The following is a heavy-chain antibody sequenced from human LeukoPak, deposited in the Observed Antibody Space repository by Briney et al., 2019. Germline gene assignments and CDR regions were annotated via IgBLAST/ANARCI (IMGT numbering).Heavy chain of an antibody. CDR2: ISGDTKNT. V-gene: IGHV3-23*01. CDR1: ASTFSSYA. D-gene: IGHD1-26*01. Sequence: GGSLRLSCAASASTFSSYAMSWVRQAPGKGLEWVSVISGDTKNTYYADSVRGRFAISRDNSRNTLYLQMNSLRVEDTAVYYCAKMRPLVGSTAFDYWGQGTLVTVSS. CDR3: AKMRPLVGSTAFDY. J-gene: IGHJ4*02.